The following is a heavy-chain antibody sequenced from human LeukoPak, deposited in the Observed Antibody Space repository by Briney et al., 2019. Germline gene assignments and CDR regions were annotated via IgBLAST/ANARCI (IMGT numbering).Heavy chain of an antibody. CDR3: ARDGMITAYAFDI. V-gene: IGHV3-21*01. D-gene: IGHD3-16*01. Sequence: PGGSLRLSCAASEFSFSSHSMNWVRQAPGKGLGWVSTINSSGDYTCYADSVKGRFTISRDNAKNSLYLQMNSLRAEDTAVYYCARDGMITAYAFDIWGQGTMVTVSS. CDR2: INSSGDYT. CDR1: EFSFSSHS. J-gene: IGHJ3*02.